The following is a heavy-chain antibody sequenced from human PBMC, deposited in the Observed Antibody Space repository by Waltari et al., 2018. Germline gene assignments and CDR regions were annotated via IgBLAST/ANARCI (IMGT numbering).Heavy chain of an antibody. CDR3: ARVPIFDWLVSGFDL. CDR1: GYSFTDYY. J-gene: IGHJ5*02. CDR2: INPNSGAT. Sequence: QVHLVQSGGEVQKPGASVKVSCKASGYSFTDYYIHWVRQAPGRGLEWMGWINPNSGATNYAQKLQDRVTVTRDTSSSTAYMELSSLTSGDTAVYYCARVPIFDWLVSGFDLWGQGTLVTVSS. V-gene: IGHV1-2*02. D-gene: IGHD3-9*01.